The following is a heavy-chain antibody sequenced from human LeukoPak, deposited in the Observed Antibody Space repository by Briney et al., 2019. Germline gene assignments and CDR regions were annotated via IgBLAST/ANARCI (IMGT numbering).Heavy chain of an antibody. CDR3: ARGGPGAYFDY. Sequence: GGPLRLSCVVSGFTFSTYWMHWVRQAPGKGLVWVSRINGDGRETTYGDSVKGRFTISRDNAKNTLFLQMNSLRAEDTAVFYCARGGPGAYFDYWGQGTLVTVSS. J-gene: IGHJ4*02. D-gene: IGHD1-14*01. V-gene: IGHV3-74*01. CDR1: GFTFSTYW. CDR2: INGDGRET.